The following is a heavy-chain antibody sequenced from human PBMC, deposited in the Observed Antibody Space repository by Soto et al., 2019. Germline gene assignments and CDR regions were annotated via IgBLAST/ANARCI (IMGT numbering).Heavy chain of an antibody. CDR3: AKDDGSSWYVDY. CDR2: ISGSGGRT. V-gene: IGHV3-23*01. J-gene: IGHJ4*02. D-gene: IGHD6-13*01. Sequence: ESGGGLAQPGGSLRLSCAASGFTFSSYVMSWVRQAPGKGLEWVSGISGSGGRTYYADSVKGRFTISRENSKNTLYLQMNSLRAEDTAVYNCAKDDGSSWYVDYWGQGTLVTVSS. CDR1: GFTFSSYV.